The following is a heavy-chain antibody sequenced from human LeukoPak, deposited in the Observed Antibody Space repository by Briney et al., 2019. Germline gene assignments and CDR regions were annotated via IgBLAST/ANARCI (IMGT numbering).Heavy chain of an antibody. V-gene: IGHV3-7*01. J-gene: IGHJ4*02. CDR3: ARNWGWFDY. D-gene: IGHD7-27*01. Sequence: GGSLRLSCAASGFTFSSYWMNWVRQAPGKGLEWVATIKEDGREKYYVDSVKGRFTISRDNAKNSLYLQMNSLRAEDTAVYYCARNWGWFDYWGQGTLVTVSS. CDR2: IKEDGREK. CDR1: GFTFSSYW.